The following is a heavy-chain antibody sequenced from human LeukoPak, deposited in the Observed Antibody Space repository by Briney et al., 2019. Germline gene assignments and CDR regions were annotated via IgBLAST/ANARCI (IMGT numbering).Heavy chain of an antibody. V-gene: IGHV3-48*03. CDR3: AELGITMIGDV. CDR2: ISSSGSTI. D-gene: IGHD3-10*02. CDR1: GFTFSSYE. Sequence: GGSLRLSCAASGFTFSSYEMNWVRQAPGKGLEWVSYISSSGSTIYYADSVKGRFTIARDNAKNSLYLQMNSLRAEDTAVYYCAELGITMIGDVWGKGTTVTVSS. J-gene: IGHJ6*04.